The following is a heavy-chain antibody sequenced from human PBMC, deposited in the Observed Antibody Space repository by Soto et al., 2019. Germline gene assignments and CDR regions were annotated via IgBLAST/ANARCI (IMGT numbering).Heavy chain of an antibody. Sequence: SDTLSLTCTISGRSISSYYWSWIRQPPGKGPEWIGYIYYSGSTNYSPSLKSRVTISVDTSKNQFSLKLSSVTAADTAVYYCARLYSSISYAFDIWGQGTMVT. CDR3: ARLYSSISYAFDI. V-gene: IGHV4-59*08. J-gene: IGHJ3*02. CDR1: GRSISSYY. CDR2: IYYSGST. D-gene: IGHD2-2*01.